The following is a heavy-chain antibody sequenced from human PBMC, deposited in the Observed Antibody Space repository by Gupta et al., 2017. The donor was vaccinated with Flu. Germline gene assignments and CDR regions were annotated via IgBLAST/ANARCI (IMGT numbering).Heavy chain of an antibody. Sequence: QVQLVQSGAEVKKPGSSVKVSCKASGGTLSSYGISWVRQAPGQGLEWMGGIIPIFGTAKYAQKFQGRVTITADESTSTAYMELSSLRSEDTAVYYCASHLVRADYYYYMDVWGKGTTVTVSS. J-gene: IGHJ6*03. V-gene: IGHV1-69*01. CDR3: ASHLVRADYYYYMDV. D-gene: IGHD1-26*01. CDR2: IIPIFGTA. CDR1: GGTLSSYG.